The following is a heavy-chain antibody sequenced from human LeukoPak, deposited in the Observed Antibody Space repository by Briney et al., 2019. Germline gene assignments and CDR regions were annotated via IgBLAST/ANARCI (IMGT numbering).Heavy chain of an antibody. Sequence: GGSLRLSCAASGFTFSSYAMSWVRQAPGKGLKWVSAISGSGGSTYYADSVKGRFTISRDNSKNTLYLQMNSLRAEDTAVYYCTKVIRRNSYGYYFDYWGQGTLVTVSS. CDR3: TKVIRRNSYGYYFDY. CDR1: GFTFSSYA. D-gene: IGHD5-18*01. V-gene: IGHV3-23*01. CDR2: ISGSGGST. J-gene: IGHJ4*02.